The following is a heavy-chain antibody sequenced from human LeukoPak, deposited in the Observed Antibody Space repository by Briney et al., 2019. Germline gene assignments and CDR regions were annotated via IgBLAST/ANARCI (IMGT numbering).Heavy chain of an antibody. J-gene: IGHJ4*02. CDR2: ISWNSGSI. V-gene: IGHV3-9*01. D-gene: IGHD3-10*01. CDR3: AKDYQPQWFGELVFDY. Sequence: GGSLRLSCAASGFTFDDYAMHWVRQAPGKGLEWVSGISWNSGSIGYADSVKGRFTISRDNAKNSLYLQMNSLRAEDTALYYCAKDYQPQWFGELVFDYWGQGTLVTVPS. CDR1: GFTFDDYA.